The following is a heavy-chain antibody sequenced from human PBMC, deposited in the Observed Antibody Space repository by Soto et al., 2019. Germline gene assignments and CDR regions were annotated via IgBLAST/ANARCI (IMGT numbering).Heavy chain of an antibody. CDR1: GYSFTSYA. Sequence: ASVKVSCKASGYSFTSYAMHWVRQAPGQRLEWMGWINAGNGNTQYSQKFQGRVTITRDTSASTAYMELSSLRSEDTAVYYCASSYSNYALIDYYYYGMDVGG. J-gene: IGHJ6*02. CDR3: ASSYSNYALIDYYYYGMDV. V-gene: IGHV1-3*01. CDR2: INAGNGNT. D-gene: IGHD4-4*01.